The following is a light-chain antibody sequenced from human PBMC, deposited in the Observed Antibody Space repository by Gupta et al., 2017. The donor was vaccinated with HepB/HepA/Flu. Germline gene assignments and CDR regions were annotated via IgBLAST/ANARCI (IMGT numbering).Light chain of an antibody. CDR1: SSDVGDYKY. CDR2: EVI. Sequence: QSALTQPASVSVSPGQSLTISCIGPSSDVGDYKYVSWYQHYPGKAPRLMIYEVIDRPSGVANRFSGSKYGNTASVTIAGLQAEDEADYYCSSSTSSSDPVIFGGGTKLTVL. CDR3: SSSTSSSDPVI. J-gene: IGLJ2*01. V-gene: IGLV2-14*01.